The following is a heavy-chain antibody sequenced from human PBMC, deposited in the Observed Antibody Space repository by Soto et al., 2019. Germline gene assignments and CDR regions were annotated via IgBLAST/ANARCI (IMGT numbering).Heavy chain of an antibody. J-gene: IGHJ4*02. CDR1: GGSISSSSYH. D-gene: IGHD3-22*01. Sequence: PSETLSLTCTVSGGSISSSSYHWSWIRQPPGKGLQWIGQINYSGSTNYNPSLKSRVTISVHTSKSQFSLELSSVTAADTAVYFCARHYYDSGGYYNIFEYWGQGTLVTVSS. CDR2: INYSGST. V-gene: IGHV4-61*05. CDR3: ARHYYDSGGYYNIFEY.